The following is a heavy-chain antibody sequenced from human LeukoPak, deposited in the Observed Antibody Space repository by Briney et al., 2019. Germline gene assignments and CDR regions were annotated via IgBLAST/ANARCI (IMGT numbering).Heavy chain of an antibody. J-gene: IGHJ4*01. D-gene: IGHD6-6*01. CDR2: ISGDGSVT. Sequence: PGGSLRLSCTGSGFTLRNYWMHWFRQVSGKRLVWVSRISGDGSVTNYADSVQGRFTISRDNAENILYLQINNLRSEDTAVYYCARYSSSSGGASYYLDYWGHGTLVTVSS. CDR3: ARYSSSSGGASYYLDY. V-gene: IGHV3-74*01. CDR1: GFTLRNYW.